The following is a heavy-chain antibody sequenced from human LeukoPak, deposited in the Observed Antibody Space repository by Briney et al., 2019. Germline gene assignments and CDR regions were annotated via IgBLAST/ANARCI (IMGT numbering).Heavy chain of an antibody. Sequence: PGGSLRLSCAASGFSLSSYWMHWVRQAPGKGLVWVSRINSDGSTTNYADSVKGRFTISRDNAKNTLYLQMNSLRAEDTAEYYCARRQYRSSWYYFDYWGQGTLVTVSS. CDR3: ARRQYRSSWYYFDY. D-gene: IGHD6-13*01. V-gene: IGHV3-74*01. J-gene: IGHJ4*02. CDR2: INSDGSTT. CDR1: GFSLSSYW.